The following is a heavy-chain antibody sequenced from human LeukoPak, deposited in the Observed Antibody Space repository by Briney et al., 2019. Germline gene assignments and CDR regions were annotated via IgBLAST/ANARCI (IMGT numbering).Heavy chain of an antibody. D-gene: IGHD3-3*01. V-gene: IGHV3-23*01. Sequence: GGSLRLSCAASGFTFRTYGMHWVRQAPGKGLEWVSTVSASGGNTDYADSVKGRFTISRDNSKNTLYLQINSLRAEDTAVYYCAKAVGGLRFCDYWGQGTLVTVSS. CDR3: AKAVGGLRFCDY. CDR1: GFTFRTYG. J-gene: IGHJ4*02. CDR2: VSASGGNT.